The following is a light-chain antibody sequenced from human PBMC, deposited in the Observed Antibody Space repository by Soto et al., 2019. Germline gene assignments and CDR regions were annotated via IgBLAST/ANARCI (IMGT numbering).Light chain of an antibody. CDR1: QSVANN. V-gene: IGKV3-15*01. CDR3: QQYSNWPYT. Sequence: ERVMTQSPATLSVSSGQRATLSCRASQSVANNLAWYQQKAGQPPRLLVYGASTRASGIPGRFSGSGSGTEFTLTISSLQSEDFAVYYCQQYSNWPYTFGQGTKLEIK. J-gene: IGKJ2*01. CDR2: GAS.